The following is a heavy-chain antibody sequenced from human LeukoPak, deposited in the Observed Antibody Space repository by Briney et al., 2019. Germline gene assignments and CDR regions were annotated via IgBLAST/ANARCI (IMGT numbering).Heavy chain of an antibody. D-gene: IGHD6-13*01. CDR3: ARGFSSWVYYFDY. Sequence: GASVKVSCKASGYTFTGYYMHWVRQAPGQGLEWMGWISAYNGNTNYAQKLQGRVTMTTDTSTSTAYMELRSLRSDDTAVCYCARGFSSWVYYFDYWGQGTLVTVSS. J-gene: IGHJ4*02. CDR1: GYTFTGYY. CDR2: ISAYNGNT. V-gene: IGHV1-18*04.